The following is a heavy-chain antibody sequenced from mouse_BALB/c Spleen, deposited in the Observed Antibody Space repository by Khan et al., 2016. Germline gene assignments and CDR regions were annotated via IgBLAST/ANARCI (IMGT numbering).Heavy chain of an antibody. D-gene: IGHD2-1*01. Sequence: VQLQQSGAELVKPGASVKLSCTASGFNIKDTYMHWVKQRPEQGLEWIGRIDPANGNTKYDPKFQGKATITADTSSNTAYLQHSSLTSEDTAVCYCARRGNYGKLDYWGQGTTLTVSS. CDR3: ARRGNYGKLDY. CDR2: IDPANGNT. J-gene: IGHJ2*01. V-gene: IGHV14-3*02. CDR1: GFNIKDTY.